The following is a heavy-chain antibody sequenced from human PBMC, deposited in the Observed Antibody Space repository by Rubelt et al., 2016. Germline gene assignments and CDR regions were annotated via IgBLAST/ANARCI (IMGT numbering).Heavy chain of an antibody. Sequence: QVQLVQSGAEVKKPGASVKVSCKASGYTFTSYGISWVRQAPGQGLEWMGWISAYDGNTNYAQKLQCRGTMTTDTSTSTAYMERRSLRSDDTAVYFCARDPTTRFTSTGWFDPWGQGTLVTVSS. D-gene: IGHD5-12*01. CDR3: ARDPTTRFTSTGWFDP. J-gene: IGHJ5*02. CDR1: GYTFTSYG. CDR2: ISAYDGNT. V-gene: IGHV1-18*01.